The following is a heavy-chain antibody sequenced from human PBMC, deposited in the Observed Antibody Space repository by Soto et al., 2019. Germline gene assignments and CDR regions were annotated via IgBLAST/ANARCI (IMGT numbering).Heavy chain of an antibody. CDR1: GFTVSSNY. D-gene: IGHD2-8*02. CDR3: ARAWGSTSGVDNSSYDIDV. J-gene: IGHJ6*02. CDR2: IYSGGST. Sequence: PGGSLRLSCEASGFTVSSNYMSWVRQAPGKGLEWVSVIYSGGSTYYADSVKGRFTISRDNSKNTLYLQMNSLRAEDTAVYYCARAWGSTSGVDNSSYDIDVCGQGTTVTVSS. V-gene: IGHV3-53*01.